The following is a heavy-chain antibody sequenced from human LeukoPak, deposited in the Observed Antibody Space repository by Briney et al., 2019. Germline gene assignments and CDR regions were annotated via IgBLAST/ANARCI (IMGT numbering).Heavy chain of an antibody. CDR1: GGSFSGYY. CDR2: INHSGST. Sequence: SETLSLTCAVYGGSFSGYYWSWIRQPPGKGLEWIGEINHSGSTNYNPSLKSRVTISVDTSKNQFSLKLSSVTAADTAVYYCARAPKGMVRERTPNKRAWYFDLWGRGTLVTVSS. J-gene: IGHJ2*01. V-gene: IGHV4-34*01. D-gene: IGHD3-10*01. CDR3: ARAPKGMVRERTPNKRAWYFDL.